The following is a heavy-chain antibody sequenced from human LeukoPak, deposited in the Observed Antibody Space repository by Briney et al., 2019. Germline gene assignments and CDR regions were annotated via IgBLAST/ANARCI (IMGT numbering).Heavy chain of an antibody. D-gene: IGHD6-13*01. V-gene: IGHV4-59*01. CDR2: IYYSDST. Sequence: SETLSLTCTVAGGSINNYFWSWIRQPPGKGLEGIAYIYYSDSTNYKPTLKSRVTVSVDTSKNQSSLKLSSVTAADTAVYYCARGGDSSSWYGWLDPWGQGTLVTVSS. J-gene: IGHJ5*02. CDR1: GGSINNYF. CDR3: ARGGDSSSWYGWLDP.